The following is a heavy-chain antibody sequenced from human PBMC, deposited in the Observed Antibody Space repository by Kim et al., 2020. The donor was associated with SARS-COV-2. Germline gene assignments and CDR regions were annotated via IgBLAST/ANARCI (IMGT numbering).Heavy chain of an antibody. CDR2: INTYTGNA. D-gene: IGHD3-3*01. CDR1: GYAFSSYG. J-gene: IGHJ3*01. CDR3: AREGGGIILVSGAVDAFDL. V-gene: IGHV1-18*01. Sequence: ASVKVSCQASGYAFSSYGVSWVRQAPGQGLEWMGWINTYTGNANYAEDFQGRVTMTTDTSTNTVYMEVRSLRSDDTAGFYCAREGGGIILVSGAVDAFDLGGQRTLVTVAS.